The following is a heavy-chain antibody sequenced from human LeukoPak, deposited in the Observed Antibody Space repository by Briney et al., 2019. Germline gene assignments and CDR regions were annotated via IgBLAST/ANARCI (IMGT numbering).Heavy chain of an antibody. Sequence: PGGSLRLSCAASGFTFSSYWMSWVRQAPGKGLEWVANIKQDGSEKYYVDSVKGRFTISRDNAKNSLYLQMNSLRAEDTAVYYCARGVGATTHAGQYYFDYWGQGTLVTVSS. CDR3: ARGVGATTHAGQYYFDY. CDR1: GFTFSSYW. CDR2: IKQDGSEK. D-gene: IGHD1-26*01. V-gene: IGHV3-7*01. J-gene: IGHJ4*02.